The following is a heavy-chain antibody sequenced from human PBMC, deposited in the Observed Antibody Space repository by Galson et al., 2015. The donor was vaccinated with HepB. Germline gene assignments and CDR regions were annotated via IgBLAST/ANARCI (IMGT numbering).Heavy chain of an antibody. CDR1: GGTFSSYI. D-gene: IGHD6-13*01. Sequence: KVSCKAPGGTFSSYIISWVRQAPGQGLEWMGRIIPILGIANYAQKFQGRVTITADKSTSTAYMELSSLRSEDTAMYYCARAPLHLTLAAAGSFFDYWGQGTLVTVSS. CDR3: ARAPLHLTLAAAGSFFDY. CDR2: IIPILGIA. J-gene: IGHJ4*02. V-gene: IGHV1-69*02.